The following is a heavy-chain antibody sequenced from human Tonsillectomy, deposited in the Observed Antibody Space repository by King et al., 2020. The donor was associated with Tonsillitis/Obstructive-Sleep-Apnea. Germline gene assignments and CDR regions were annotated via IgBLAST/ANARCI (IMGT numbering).Heavy chain of an antibody. CDR3: ARVRAAAGIGY. J-gene: IGHJ4*02. D-gene: IGHD6-13*01. CDR2: INHSGST. V-gene: IGHV4-34*01. Sequence: VQLQQWGAGLLKPSETLSLTCAVYGGSFSGYYWSWIRQPPGKGLEWMGEINHSGSTNYNPSLKSRVTIPVDTSKNQFSLKLSSVTAADTAVYYCARVRAAAGIGYWGQGTLVTVSS. CDR1: GGSFSGYY.